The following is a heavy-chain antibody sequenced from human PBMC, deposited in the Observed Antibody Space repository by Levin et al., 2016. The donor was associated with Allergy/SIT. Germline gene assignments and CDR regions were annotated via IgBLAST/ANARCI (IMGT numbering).Heavy chain of an antibody. D-gene: IGHD2-15*01. Sequence: ASVKVSCKASGYTFTSYYMHWVRQAPGQGLEWMGIINPSGGSTSYAQKFQGRVTMTRDTSTSTVYMELSSLRSEDTAVYYCAREYCSGGSCYGNWFDPWGQGTLVTVSS. J-gene: IGHJ5*02. V-gene: IGHV1-46*01. CDR3: AREYCSGGSCYGNWFDP. CDR1: GYTFTSYY. CDR2: INPSGGST.